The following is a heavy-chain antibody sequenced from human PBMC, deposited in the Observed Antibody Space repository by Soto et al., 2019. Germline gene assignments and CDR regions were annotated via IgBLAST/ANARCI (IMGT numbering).Heavy chain of an antibody. CDR1: GFTFSSYA. Sequence: LRLSCAASGFTFSSYAMSWVRQAPGKGLEWVSAISGSGGSTYYADSVKGRFTISRDNSKNTLYLQMNSLRAEDTAVYYCAKDSKGVRGVISYFDYWGQGTLVTGLL. V-gene: IGHV3-23*01. CDR3: AKDSKGVRGVISYFDY. J-gene: IGHJ4*02. D-gene: IGHD3-10*01. CDR2: ISGSGGST.